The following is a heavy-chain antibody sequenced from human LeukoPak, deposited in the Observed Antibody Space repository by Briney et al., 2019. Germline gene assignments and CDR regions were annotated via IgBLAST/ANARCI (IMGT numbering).Heavy chain of an antibody. CDR3: ARTYCAEDCSIRYFDY. CDR2: IIPIFGTA. J-gene: IGHJ4*02. V-gene: IGHV1-69*13. Sequence: SVKVSCKASGGTFSSYAISWVRQAPGQGLEWMGGIIPIFGTANYAQKFQGRVTITADESTSTAYMELSSLTSDDTAVYYCARTYCAEDCSIRYFDYWGQGTLVTVSS. D-gene: IGHD2-21*02. CDR1: GGTFSSYA.